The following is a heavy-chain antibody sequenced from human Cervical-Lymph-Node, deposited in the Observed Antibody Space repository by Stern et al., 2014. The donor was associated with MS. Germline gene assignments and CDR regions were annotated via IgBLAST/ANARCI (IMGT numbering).Heavy chain of an antibody. CDR2: SGTDGGT. Sequence: EVQLVQSGGGLVQPGGSLRLSCAGSGFTFSNFAITWIRQAPGKGLEWVSGSGTDGGTHYAESVEGRFSISRDNSKNTLYLQMDRLRVDDTAIYYCGKDLHYWTADSWGQGTLVTVSS. CDR3: GKDLHYWTADS. CDR1: GFTFSNFA. D-gene: IGHD1-1*01. J-gene: IGHJ4*02. V-gene: IGHV3-23*04.